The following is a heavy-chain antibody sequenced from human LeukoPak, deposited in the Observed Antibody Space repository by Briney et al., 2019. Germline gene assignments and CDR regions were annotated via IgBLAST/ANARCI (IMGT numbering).Heavy chain of an antibody. D-gene: IGHD6-13*01. V-gene: IGHV1-2*02. J-gene: IGHJ1*01. Sequence: ASVKVSCKASGYTFIGYYTHWVRQAPGQGLEWMGWINPNSGGTKSAQKFQGRVTMTRDTAISTVYMELSRLRSDDTAVYFCARDGFYGSSWKPLRNFHNWGQGTLVTVSS. CDR1: GYTFIGYY. CDR3: ARDGFYGSSWKPLRNFHN. CDR2: INPNSGGT.